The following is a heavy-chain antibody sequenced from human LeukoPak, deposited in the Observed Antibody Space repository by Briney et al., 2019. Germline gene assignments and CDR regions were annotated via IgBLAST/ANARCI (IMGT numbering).Heavy chain of an antibody. D-gene: IGHD2-2*01. J-gene: IGHJ4*02. V-gene: IGHV3-9*01. Sequence: PGGSLRLSCAASGFTFDDYAMHWVRQAPGKGLEWVSGISWNSGSISYADSVKGRFTISRDNSKNTLYLQMNSLRAEDTAVYYCARDLDAFWGQGALVTVSS. CDR1: GFTFDDYA. CDR2: ISWNSGSI. CDR3: ARDLDAF.